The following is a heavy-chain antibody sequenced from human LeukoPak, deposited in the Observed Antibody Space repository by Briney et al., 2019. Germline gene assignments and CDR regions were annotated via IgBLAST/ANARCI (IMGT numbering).Heavy chain of an antibody. V-gene: IGHV4-59*08. D-gene: IGHD4-23*01. Sequence: SETLSLTCTVSGGSISSYYWSWIRQPPGKGLEWIGYIYYSGSTNYNPSLKSRVTISVDTSKNQFSLKLSSVTAADTAVYYCARHVLRWHYFDYWGQGTLVTVSS. CDR2: IYYSGST. CDR1: GGSISSYY. J-gene: IGHJ4*02. CDR3: ARHVLRWHYFDY.